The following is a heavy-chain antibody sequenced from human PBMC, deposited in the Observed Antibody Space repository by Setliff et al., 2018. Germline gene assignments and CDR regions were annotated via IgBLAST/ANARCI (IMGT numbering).Heavy chain of an antibody. D-gene: IGHD3-22*01. Sequence: GGSLRLSCVGSGFTFSDYWMSWVRQAPGKGPEWVSYISSGSLIIYYVDSVKGRFTISRDNAKNSLYLQMNSLRAEDTAVYYCARDSSGSVMSYYFDYWGQGTLVTVSS. V-gene: IGHV3-48*04. CDR1: GFTFSDYW. CDR3: ARDSSGSVMSYYFDY. J-gene: IGHJ4*02. CDR2: ISSGSLII.